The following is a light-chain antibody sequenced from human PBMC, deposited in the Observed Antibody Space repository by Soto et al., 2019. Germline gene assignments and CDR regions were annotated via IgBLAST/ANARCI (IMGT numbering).Light chain of an antibody. V-gene: IGKV1-39*01. CDR2: GAS. J-gene: IGKJ1*01. CDR3: QQNYNSRWT. CDR1: LPITTY. Sequence: DIQMTQSPSSLSASVGDRVTITCRASLPITTYLNWFQQKPGKAPKLLIYGASTLQTGVSSRFNGGGSGTDFTLTISSLQPEDFGTYYCQQNYNSRWTFGQGTEIEI.